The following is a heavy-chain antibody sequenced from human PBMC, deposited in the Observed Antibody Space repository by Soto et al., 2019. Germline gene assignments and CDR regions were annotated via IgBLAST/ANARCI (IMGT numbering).Heavy chain of an antibody. CDR3: ARGKMPGDAFDI. D-gene: IGHD2-2*01. CDR2: INHSGST. J-gene: IGHJ3*02. Sequence: PSETLSLTCVVYGGSVSNYYWNWILQPPGKGLEWIGEINHSGSTKYNPSLKSRLTISVDTSKKQFSLKLSSVTAADTAVYYCARGKMPGDAFDIWGQGTMVTVSS. CDR1: GGSVSNYY. V-gene: IGHV4-34*01.